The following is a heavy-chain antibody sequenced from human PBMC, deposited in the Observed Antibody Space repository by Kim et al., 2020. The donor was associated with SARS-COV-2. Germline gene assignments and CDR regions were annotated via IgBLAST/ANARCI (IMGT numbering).Heavy chain of an antibody. D-gene: IGHD5-12*01. CDR2: IYYSGST. J-gene: IGHJ3*02. CDR1: GGSISSSSYY. V-gene: IGHV4-39*01. Sequence: SETLSLTCTVSGGSISSSSYYWGWIRQPPGKGLEWIGSIYYSGSTYYNPSLKSRVTISVDTSKNQFSLKLSSVTAADTAVYYCARPHTIVATTTGRSDAFDIWGQGTMVTVSS. CDR3: ARPHTIVATTTGRSDAFDI.